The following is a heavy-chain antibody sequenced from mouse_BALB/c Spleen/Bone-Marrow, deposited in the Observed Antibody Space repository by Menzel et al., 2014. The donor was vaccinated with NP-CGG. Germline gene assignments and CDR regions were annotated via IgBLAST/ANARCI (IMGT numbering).Heavy chain of an antibody. D-gene: IGHD2-10*01. Sequence: QVQLKESGAELVKPGASVKLSCKASGYTFTSYYLYWGKQRPGQGLEWIGEINPSNGGTNFNERFKSKASLTVDKAPSTAYKQLNSLTSEDSAVYYCTRRSLLSGYYSMDYWGQGPSVTVSS. CDR1: GYTFTSYY. J-gene: IGHJ4*01. CDR2: INPSNGGT. CDR3: TRRSLLSGYYSMDY. V-gene: IGHV1S81*02.